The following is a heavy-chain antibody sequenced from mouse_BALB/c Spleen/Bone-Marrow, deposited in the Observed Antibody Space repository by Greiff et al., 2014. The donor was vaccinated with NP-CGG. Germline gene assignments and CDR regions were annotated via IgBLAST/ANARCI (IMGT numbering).Heavy chain of an antibody. CDR1: GYSFTGYF. CDR3: ARVTTDWYFDV. Sequence: EVQLVESGPELVKPGASVKISCKASGYSFTGYFMNWVIQSHGKSLEWIGRINPYNGDSFYNQKFKGKATLTVDKSSSTAHMEVRSLESEDSAVYYCARVTTDWYFDVWGAGTTVTVSS. J-gene: IGHJ1*01. CDR2: INPYNGDS. V-gene: IGHV1-20*02. D-gene: IGHD1-1*01.